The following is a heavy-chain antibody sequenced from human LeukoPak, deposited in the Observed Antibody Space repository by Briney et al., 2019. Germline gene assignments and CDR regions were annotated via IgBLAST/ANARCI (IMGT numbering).Heavy chain of an antibody. Sequence: PGGSLRLSCAASGFTFSSYSMNWVRQAPGKGLEWVSSISSSSSYIYYADSVKGRFTISRDDSKNTLYLQMNSLRGEDTAVYYCARASPGVTMDYWGQGTLVTVSS. CDR2: ISSSSSYI. D-gene: IGHD2-21*02. CDR1: GFTFSSYS. J-gene: IGHJ4*02. CDR3: ARASPGVTMDY. V-gene: IGHV3-21*01.